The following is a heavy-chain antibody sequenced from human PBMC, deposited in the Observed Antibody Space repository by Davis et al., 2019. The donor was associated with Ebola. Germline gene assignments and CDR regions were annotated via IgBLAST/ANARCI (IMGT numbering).Heavy chain of an antibody. D-gene: IGHD5-24*01. Sequence: GGSLRLSCVASRFMFNMYGMHWVRQAPGKGLEWVAVISYDDSDEYYADSVKGRFTISRDNSKNTLYLQMNSLRAEDTAVYYCAREARWDRYYFDYWGQGTLVTVSS. CDR2: ISYDDSDE. CDR3: AREARWDRYYFDY. CDR1: RFMFNMYG. V-gene: IGHV3-30*03. J-gene: IGHJ4*02.